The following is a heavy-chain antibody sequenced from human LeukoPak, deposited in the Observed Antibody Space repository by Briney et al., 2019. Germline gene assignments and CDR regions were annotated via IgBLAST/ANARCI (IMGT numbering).Heavy chain of an antibody. V-gene: IGHV3-7*01. D-gene: IGHD3-22*01. J-gene: IGHJ4*02. CDR2: IRQDGSDI. Sequence: PGGPLRLSCAASGHTLNGFQTRWARHAPGKGLEWVANIRQDGSDIYYLGSVRGRFTISRDNAMNSLYLQMNSLRAEDTAVYYCASGNYESSGTFDYWGQGTLVTVSS. CDR3: ASGNYESSGTFDY. CDR1: GHTLNGFQ.